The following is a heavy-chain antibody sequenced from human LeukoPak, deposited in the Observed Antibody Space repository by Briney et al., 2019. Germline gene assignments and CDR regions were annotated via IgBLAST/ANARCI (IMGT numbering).Heavy chain of an antibody. CDR1: GGSISNGDYY. CDR2: IYYSGST. D-gene: IGHD5-18*01. CDR3: ARHRGGYSYGPGDSWFDP. J-gene: IGHJ5*02. V-gene: IGHV4-30-4*01. Sequence: ASETLSLTCTVSGGSISNGDYYWSWIRQPPGKGLEWIGYIYYSGSTYYNPSLKSRVTISVDTSKNQFSLKLSSVTAADTAVYYCARHRGGYSYGPGDSWFDPWGQGTLVTVSS.